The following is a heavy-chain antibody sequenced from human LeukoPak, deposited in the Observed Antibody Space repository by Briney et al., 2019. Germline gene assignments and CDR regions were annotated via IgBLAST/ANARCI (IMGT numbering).Heavy chain of an antibody. CDR3: ARAGRSGSYFYYYYYMDV. CDR2: IIPIFGTA. V-gene: IGHV1-69*13. D-gene: IGHD1-26*01. J-gene: IGHJ6*03. Sequence: ASVKVSCKASGGTFSSYAISWVRQAPGQGLDWMGGIIPIFGTANYAQKFQGRVTITADESTSTAYMELSSLRSEDTAVYYCARAGRSGSYFYYYYYMDVWGKGTTVTISS. CDR1: GGTFSSYA.